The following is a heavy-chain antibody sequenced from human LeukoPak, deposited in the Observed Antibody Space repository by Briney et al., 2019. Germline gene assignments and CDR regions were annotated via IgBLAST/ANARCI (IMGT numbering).Heavy chain of an antibody. Sequence: SVKVSCKASGGTFSSYAISWVRQAPGQGLGWMGGIIPIFGTANYAQKFQGRVTITTDESTSTAYMELSSLRSEDTAVYYCARDQGTTVVTRNYYYYYMDVWGKGTTVTVSS. J-gene: IGHJ6*03. D-gene: IGHD4-23*01. CDR1: GGTFSSYA. CDR2: IIPIFGTA. V-gene: IGHV1-69*05. CDR3: ARDQGTTVVTRNYYYYYMDV.